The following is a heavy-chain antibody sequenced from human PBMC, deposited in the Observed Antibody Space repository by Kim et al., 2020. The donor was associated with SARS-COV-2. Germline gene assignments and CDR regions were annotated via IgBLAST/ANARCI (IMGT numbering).Heavy chain of an antibody. CDR1: GGSISSYY. CDR3: ARHRYSSSWYYFDY. Sequence: SETLSLTCTVSGGSISSYYWSWIRQPPGKGLEWIGYIYYSGSTNYNPSLKSRVTISGDTSKNQFSLKLSSVTAADTAVYYCARHRYSSSWYYFDYWGQGTLVTVSS. V-gene: IGHV4-59*08. J-gene: IGHJ4*02. CDR2: IYYSGST. D-gene: IGHD6-13*01.